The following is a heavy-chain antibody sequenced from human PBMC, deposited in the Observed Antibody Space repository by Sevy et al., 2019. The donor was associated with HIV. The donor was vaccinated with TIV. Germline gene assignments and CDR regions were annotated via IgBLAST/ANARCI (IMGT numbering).Heavy chain of an antibody. CDR2: IKGKIDGGTT. V-gene: IGHV3-15*01. CDR1: GFTFSDAW. D-gene: IGHD5-12*01. J-gene: IGHJ4*02. Sequence: GGSLRLSCAASGFTFSDAWMSWVRQDLGKGLEWVGRIKGKIDGGTTDYAAPVKGRFTISRDDSKNTLYLQMNSLKTEETAVYYCITQPPLERWLQIPGFWGQGTLVTVSS. CDR3: ITQPPLERWLQIPGF.